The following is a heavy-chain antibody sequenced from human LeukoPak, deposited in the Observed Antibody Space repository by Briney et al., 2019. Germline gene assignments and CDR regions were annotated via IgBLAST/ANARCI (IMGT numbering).Heavy chain of an antibody. Sequence: GGSLRLSCAASGFTFSSYWMHWVRQAPGKGLVWVPRINSDATSTSYADSVKGRFTISRDNAKNTLYLQMNSLRAEDTAVYYCARVYSGSYYLFYWGQGTLVTVSS. CDR3: ARVYSGSYYLFY. CDR2: INSDATST. CDR1: GFTFSSYW. D-gene: IGHD1-26*01. V-gene: IGHV3-74*01. J-gene: IGHJ4*02.